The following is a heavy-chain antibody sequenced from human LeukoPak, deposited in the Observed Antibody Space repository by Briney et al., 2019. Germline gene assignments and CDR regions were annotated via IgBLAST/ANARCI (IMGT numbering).Heavy chain of an antibody. D-gene: IGHD6-19*01. V-gene: IGHV3-7*01. Sequence: GGSLRLSCAASGFTFSSYWMSWVRQAPGKGLEWVANIKQDGSEKYYVDSVKGRFTISRDNAKNSLHLQMNSLRAEDTAVYYCARELSQWLDFYFDYWGQGTLVTVPS. CDR1: GFTFSSYW. CDR3: ARELSQWLDFYFDY. J-gene: IGHJ4*02. CDR2: IKQDGSEK.